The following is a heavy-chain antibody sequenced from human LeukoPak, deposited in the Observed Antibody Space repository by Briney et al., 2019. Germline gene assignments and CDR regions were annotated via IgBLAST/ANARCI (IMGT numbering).Heavy chain of an antibody. J-gene: IGHJ6*02. Sequence: GGSLRLSCAASGFTFSSYAMSWVRQAPGKGLDWVSAISGSGGSTYYADSVKGRFTISRDNSKNTLYLQMNSLRAEDTAVYYCAKPVRGVIINYYYYYGMDVWGQGTTVTVSS. CDR3: AKPVRGVIINYYYYYGMDV. V-gene: IGHV3-23*01. CDR2: ISGSGGST. D-gene: IGHD3-10*01. CDR1: GFTFSSYA.